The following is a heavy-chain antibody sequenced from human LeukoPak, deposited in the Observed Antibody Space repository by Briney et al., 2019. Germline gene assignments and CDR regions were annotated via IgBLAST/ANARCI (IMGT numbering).Heavy chain of an antibody. V-gene: IGHV3-20*04. J-gene: IGHJ4*02. D-gene: IGHD5-18*01. CDR2: INWNGGST. CDR1: GFTFDDYG. Sequence: PGGSLRLSCAASGFTFDDYGMSWVRQAPGKGLEWVSGINWNGGSTGYADSVRGRFTISRDNAKNSLYLQMNSLRAEDTALYYCARGYSYGSSYYFDYWGQGTLVTVSS. CDR3: ARGYSYGSSYYFDY.